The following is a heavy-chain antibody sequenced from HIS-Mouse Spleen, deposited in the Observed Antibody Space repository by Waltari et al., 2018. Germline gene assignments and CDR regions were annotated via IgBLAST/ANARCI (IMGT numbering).Heavy chain of an antibody. V-gene: IGHV4-34*01. D-gene: IGHD4-4*01. CDR1: GGSFGGYY. Sequence: QVQLQQWGAGLLKPSETLSLTCAVYGGSFGGYYWSWIRQPPGKGLEWIGEINHSGSTNYNPSLKSRVTISVDTSKNQFSLKLSSVTAADTAVYYCARTRDLTTFDYWGQGTLVTVSS. CDR2: INHSGST. CDR3: ARTRDLTTFDY. J-gene: IGHJ4*02.